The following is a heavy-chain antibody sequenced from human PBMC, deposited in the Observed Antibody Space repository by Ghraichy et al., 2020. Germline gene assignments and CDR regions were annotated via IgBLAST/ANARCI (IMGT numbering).Heavy chain of an antibody. CDR1: GGSISSSSYY. D-gene: IGHD3-16*01. Sequence: GSLRLSCTVSGGSISSSSYYWAWIRQPPGKGLEWIGSIYYSGSSYYNAPLKSRVTMSVHTSKNQFSLKLTPVTAADTAVYYCASSFGSYAWGRFDNWGQGTLVTVSS. J-gene: IGHJ4*02. CDR2: IYYSGSS. V-gene: IGHV4-39*01. CDR3: ASSFGSYAWGRFDN.